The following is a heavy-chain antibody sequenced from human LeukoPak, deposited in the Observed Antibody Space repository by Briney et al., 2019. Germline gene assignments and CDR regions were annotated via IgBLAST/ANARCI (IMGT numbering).Heavy chain of an antibody. CDR2: INAGNGNT. CDR1: GYTFTSYA. V-gene: IGHV1-3*01. D-gene: IGHD3-10*01. J-gene: IGHJ5*02. Sequence: ASVKVSCKASGYTFTSYAMHWVRQAPGQRLEWMGWINAGNGNTKYSQKFQGRVTMTRDTSISTAYMELSRLRSDDTAVYYCARRSQGSWFDPWGQGTLVTVSS. CDR3: ARRSQGSWFDP.